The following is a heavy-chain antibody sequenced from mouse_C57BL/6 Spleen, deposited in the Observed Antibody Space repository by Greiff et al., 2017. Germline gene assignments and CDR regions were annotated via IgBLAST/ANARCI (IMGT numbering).Heavy chain of an antibody. D-gene: IGHD1-1*01. V-gene: IGHV1-81*01. CDR3: ARSSSYERVYFDY. Sequence: QVQLQQSGAELARPGASVKLSCKASGYTFTSYGISWVKQRTGQGLEWIGEIYPRSGNTYYNEKFKGKATLTADKSSSTAYMELRSLTSEDSAVEFCARSSSYERVYFDYWGQGTTLTVSS. CDR1: GYTFTSYG. CDR2: IYPRSGNT. J-gene: IGHJ2*01.